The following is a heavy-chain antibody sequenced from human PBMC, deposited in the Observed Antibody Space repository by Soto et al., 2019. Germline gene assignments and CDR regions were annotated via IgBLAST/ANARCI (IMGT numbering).Heavy chain of an antibody. V-gene: IGHV4-39*01. D-gene: IGHD2-2*01. CDR2: IYYSGST. CDR1: GGSISSSSYY. CDR3: ARQEVGYCSSTSCYESYYYYGMDV. Sequence: PSETLSLTCTVSGGSISSSSYYWGWLRQPPGKGLEWIGSIYYSGSTYYNPSLKSRVTISVDTSKNQFSLKLSSVTAADTAVYYCARQEVGYCSSTSCYESYYYYGMDVWGQGTTVTVSS. J-gene: IGHJ6*02.